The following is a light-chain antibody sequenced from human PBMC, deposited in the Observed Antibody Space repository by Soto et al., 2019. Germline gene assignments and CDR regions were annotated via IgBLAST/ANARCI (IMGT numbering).Light chain of an antibody. J-gene: IGKJ3*01. CDR1: QSVSANY. Sequence: EVVLTQSPATLSLSPGERATLSCRANQSVSANYLAWYQQKPGQAPRLLIYGASSRAPAIPDRFSGSGSGTDFPLTISRLEPEDFAVFYCHQYGSSPFTFGPGTKVDIK. V-gene: IGKV3-20*01. CDR2: GAS. CDR3: HQYGSSPFT.